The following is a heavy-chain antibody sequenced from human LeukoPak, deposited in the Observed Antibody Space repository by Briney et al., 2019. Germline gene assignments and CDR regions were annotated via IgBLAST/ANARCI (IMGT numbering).Heavy chain of an antibody. J-gene: IGHJ4*02. CDR1: GGSISSSSYY. V-gene: IGHV4-39*02. D-gene: IGHD5-24*01. CDR2: IYYSGST. Sequence: SETLSLTCTVSGGSISSSSYYWGWIRQPPGKGLEWIGTIYYSGSTYYNPSLKSRVTISVDTSKNQFSLKLSSVTAADTAVYYCARDGYNPIDYWGQGTLVTVSS. CDR3: ARDGYNPIDY.